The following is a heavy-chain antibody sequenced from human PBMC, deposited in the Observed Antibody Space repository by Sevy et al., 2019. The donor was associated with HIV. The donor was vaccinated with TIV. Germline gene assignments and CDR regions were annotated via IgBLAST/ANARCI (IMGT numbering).Heavy chain of an antibody. CDR1: GGSINNYW. D-gene: IGHD3-3*01. Sequence: SETLSLTCTVSGGSINNYWWGWIRQPARKGLEWIGRIYSSGTADYNPSLKSRVTMSVDTARNQFSLKMSSVTAADTAVYFCARDDQDSWSGYYKVQYQYIMDVWGQGTTVTVSS. J-gene: IGHJ6*02. V-gene: IGHV4-4*07. CDR3: ARDDQDSWSGYYKVQYQYIMDV. CDR2: IYSSGTA.